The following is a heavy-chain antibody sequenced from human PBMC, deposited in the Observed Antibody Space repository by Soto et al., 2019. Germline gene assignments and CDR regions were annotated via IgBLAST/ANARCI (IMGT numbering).Heavy chain of an antibody. J-gene: IGHJ4*02. CDR3: ARLYDYGDYGFFVFDY. Sequence: PGESLKISCKGSGYSFTSYWIGWVRQMPGKGLEWMGIIYPGDSDTRYSPSFQGQVTISADKSISTAYLQWSSLKASDTAMYYCARLYDYGDYGFFVFDYWGQGTLVTVSS. V-gene: IGHV5-51*01. D-gene: IGHD4-17*01. CDR2: IYPGDSDT. CDR1: GYSFTSYW.